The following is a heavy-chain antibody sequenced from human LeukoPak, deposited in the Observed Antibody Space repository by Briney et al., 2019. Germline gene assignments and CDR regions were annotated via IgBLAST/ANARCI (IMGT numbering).Heavy chain of an antibody. Sequence: TGGSLRLSCAASGFTFSSYSMNWVRQAPGKGLEWVSSISSSSSYIYYADSVKGRFTISRDNAKNSLYLQMNSLRAEDTAVYYCARDLPGITIFGAFEYWGQGTLVTVSS. CDR3: ARDLPGITIFGAFEY. CDR1: GFTFSSYS. CDR2: ISSSSSYI. V-gene: IGHV3-21*01. J-gene: IGHJ4*02. D-gene: IGHD3-3*01.